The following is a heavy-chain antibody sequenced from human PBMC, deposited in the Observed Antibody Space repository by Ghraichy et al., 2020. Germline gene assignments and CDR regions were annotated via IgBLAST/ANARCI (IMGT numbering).Heavy chain of an antibody. V-gene: IGHV3-53*01. J-gene: IGHJ4*02. D-gene: IGHD6-19*01. CDR1: GFSVSSNY. CDR3: ARDGSGWFQDY. CDR2: IYSGGDT. Sequence: GGSLRLSCVASGFSVSSNYMTWVRQAPGKGLEWVSIIYSGGDTYYADSVKGRFTISKDDSKNTVYLQMNSLRADDTAVYYCARDGSGWFQDYWGQGTLVSVSS.